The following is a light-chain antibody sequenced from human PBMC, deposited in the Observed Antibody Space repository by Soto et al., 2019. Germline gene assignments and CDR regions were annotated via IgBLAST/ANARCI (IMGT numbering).Light chain of an antibody. Sequence: IVMTQSPATLSVSPGERATLSCRASQRVSSNLAWYQQKPGQAPRLLIFGASTRATGIPARFSGSGSGTEFTLTISSLQSEDFAIYYCQQYSNWPLTFGGGTKVDIK. CDR1: QRVSSN. CDR2: GAS. J-gene: IGKJ4*01. V-gene: IGKV3-15*01. CDR3: QQYSNWPLT.